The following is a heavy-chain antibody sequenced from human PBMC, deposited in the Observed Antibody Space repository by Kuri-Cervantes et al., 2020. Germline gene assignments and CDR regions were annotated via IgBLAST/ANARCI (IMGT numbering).Heavy chain of an antibody. D-gene: IGHD2-15*01. CDR3: ARRPVDGSGGSCYSYYYYGMDV. V-gene: IGHV1-2*02. J-gene: IGHJ6*02. CDR1: GYTFTGYY. Sequence: ASVKVSCKASGYTFTGYYMHWVRQAPGQGLEWMGWINPNSGGTNYAQKFQGRVTMTRDTSISTAYMELSRLRSDDTAVYYCARRPVDGSGGSCYSYYYYGMDVWGQGTTVTVSS. CDR2: INPNSGGT.